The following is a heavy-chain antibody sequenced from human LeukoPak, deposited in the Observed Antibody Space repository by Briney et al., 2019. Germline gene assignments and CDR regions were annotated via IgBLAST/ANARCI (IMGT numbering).Heavy chain of an antibody. V-gene: IGHV3-30*04. Sequence: GGSLRLSCAASGFTFSSYAMHWVRQAPGKGLEWVAVISYDGSNKYYADSVKGRFTISRDNSKNTLYLQMNSLRAEDTAVYYCARGKRSGLDYWGQGTLVTVSS. CDR2: ISYDGSNK. CDR3: ARGKRSGLDY. D-gene: IGHD3-22*01. CDR1: GFTFSSYA. J-gene: IGHJ4*02.